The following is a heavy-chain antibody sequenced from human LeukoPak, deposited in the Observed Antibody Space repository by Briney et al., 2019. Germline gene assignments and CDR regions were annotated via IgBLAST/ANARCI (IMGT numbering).Heavy chain of an antibody. CDR1: GFTFSSNY. V-gene: IGHV3-53*01. CDR2: IYSGGST. J-gene: IGHJ4*02. CDR3: ARDQPRGILTGYYRGSD. D-gene: IGHD3-9*01. Sequence: GGSLRLSCAASGFTFSSNYMSWVRQAPGKGLEWVSVIYSGGSTYYSDCVKGRFTISRDNSKNTLYLQMNSLRAEDTAVYYCARDQPRGILTGYYRGSDWGQGTLVTVSS.